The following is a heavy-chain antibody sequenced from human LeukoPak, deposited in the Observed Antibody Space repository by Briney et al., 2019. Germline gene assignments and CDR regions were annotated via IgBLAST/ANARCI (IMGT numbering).Heavy chain of an antibody. D-gene: IGHD6-13*01. CDR3: ARLKGYSSSWYPAPDWFDP. V-gene: IGHV4-34*01. CDR1: GGSFSGYY. CDR2: INHSGST. Sequence: SETLSLTCAVYGGSFSGYYWSWIRQPPGKGLEWIGEINHSGSTNYNPSLKGRVTISVDTSKNQFSLKLSSVTAADTAVYYCARLKGYSSSWYPAPDWFDPWGQRTLVTVSS. J-gene: IGHJ5*02.